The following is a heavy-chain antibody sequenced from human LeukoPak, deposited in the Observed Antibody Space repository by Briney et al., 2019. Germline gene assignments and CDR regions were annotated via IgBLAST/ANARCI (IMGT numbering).Heavy chain of an antibody. J-gene: IGHJ4*02. D-gene: IGHD5-12*01. V-gene: IGHV3-66*04. CDR3: ARHVDIVATGFGY. Sequence: GGSLRLSCAASGFSLSSYAMSWVRQAPGKGLEWVSVIYSGGSTYYADSVKGRFTISRDNSKNTLYLQMNSLRAEDTAVYYCARHVDIVATGFGYWGQGTLVTVSS. CDR2: IYSGGST. CDR1: GFSLSSYA.